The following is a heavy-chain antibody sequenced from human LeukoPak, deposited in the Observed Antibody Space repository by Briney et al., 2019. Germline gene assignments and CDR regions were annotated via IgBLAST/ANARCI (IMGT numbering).Heavy chain of an antibody. CDR3: AKEGYYGSGSYPYYFDY. Sequence: GGSLRLSCAASGFTFSNYAMSWVRQAPGKGLEWVAVISYDGSNKYYADSVKGRFTISRDNSKITLYLQMNSLRAEDTAVYYCAKEGYYGSGSYPYYFDYWGQGTLVTVSS. CDR1: GFTFSNYA. V-gene: IGHV3-30*18. J-gene: IGHJ4*02. D-gene: IGHD3-10*01. CDR2: ISYDGSNK.